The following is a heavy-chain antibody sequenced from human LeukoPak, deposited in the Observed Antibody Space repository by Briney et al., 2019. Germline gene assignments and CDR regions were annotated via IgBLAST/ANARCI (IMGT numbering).Heavy chain of an antibody. Sequence: ASVKVSCKASGYTFTSYAMNWVRQAPGQRLEWMGWINAGNGNTKYSQKFQGRVTITRDTSTSTAYMELSSLRSEDTAVYYCATEHSSSWEGIRNFDYWGQGTLVTVSS. V-gene: IGHV1-3*01. J-gene: IGHJ4*02. D-gene: IGHD6-13*01. CDR2: INAGNGNT. CDR3: ATEHSSSWEGIRNFDY. CDR1: GYTFTSYA.